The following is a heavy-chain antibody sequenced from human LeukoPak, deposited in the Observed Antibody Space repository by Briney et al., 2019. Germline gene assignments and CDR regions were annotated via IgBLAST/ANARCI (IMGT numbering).Heavy chain of an antibody. Sequence: GGSLRLSCAASGFTFSTYDMHWVRQVSGKGLEWVSAIGSGGDTHYSDSVKGRFTISRDNSKNTVYLQMNSLRAEDTAVYYCARGIAKTTLNAFDIWGQGTVVTVSS. CDR1: GFTFSTYD. CDR2: IGSGGDT. D-gene: IGHD4-11*01. CDR3: ARGIAKTTLNAFDI. J-gene: IGHJ3*02. V-gene: IGHV3-13*01.